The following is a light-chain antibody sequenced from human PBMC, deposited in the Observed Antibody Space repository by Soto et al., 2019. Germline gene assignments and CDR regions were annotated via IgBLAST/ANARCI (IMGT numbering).Light chain of an antibody. J-gene: IGKJ1*01. Sequence: DIQMTQSPSILSASVGDRVTITCRASQSIGTWLAWYQQKPGKAPKILIPKVSFLESGVPSSISGSGSGTQFTLTISGLQPDGFAPYYCQGYRTFGQGTKV. V-gene: IGKV1-5*03. CDR3: QGYRT. CDR1: QSIGTW. CDR2: KVS.